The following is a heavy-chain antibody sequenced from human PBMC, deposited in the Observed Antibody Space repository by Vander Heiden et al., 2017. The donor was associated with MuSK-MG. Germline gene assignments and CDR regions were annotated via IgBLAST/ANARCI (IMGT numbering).Heavy chain of an antibody. Sequence: QGTLRESGPPLFKPAQTLTLACPFSVFSLTSRRMCVTRIRQPPGKPLSCLARTAWDDDEYYGASLKTRLVISKDTSANQVVLRVTDVDPMDTATYSCARSRSGPKGFDFWGQGAPVTVTS. CDR1: VFSLTSRRMC. CDR2: TAWDDDE. CDR3: ARSRSGPKGFDF. J-gene: IGHJ4*02. D-gene: IGHD3-10*01. V-gene: IGHV2-70*15.